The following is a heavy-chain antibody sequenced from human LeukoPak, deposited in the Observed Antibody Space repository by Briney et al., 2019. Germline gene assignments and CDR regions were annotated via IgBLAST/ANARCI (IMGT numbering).Heavy chain of an antibody. V-gene: IGHV4-34*01. J-gene: IGHJ4*02. D-gene: IGHD2-2*01. CDR3: ARGRHSVPAAIRY. CDR2: INHSGST. Sequence: KASETLSLTCAVYGGSFSGYYWSWIRQPPGKGLEWIGEINHSGSTNYNPSLKSRVTISVDTSKNQFSLNLGSVTAADAAVYYCARGRHSVPAAIRYWGQGTLVTVSS. CDR1: GGSFSGYY.